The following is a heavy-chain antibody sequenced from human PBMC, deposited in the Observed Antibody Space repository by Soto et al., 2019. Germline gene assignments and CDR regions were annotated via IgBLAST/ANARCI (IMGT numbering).Heavy chain of an antibody. D-gene: IGHD6-19*01. Sequence: QVQLVESGGGVVQPGRSLRLSCAASGFTFSSYGMHWVRQAPGKGLEWVAVIWYDGSNKYYADSVKGRFTISRDNSKNTLYLQMNSLSAEDTAVYYCARQAVSGPNWFDPWGQGTLVTVSS. J-gene: IGHJ5*02. CDR3: ARQAVSGPNWFDP. V-gene: IGHV3-33*01. CDR2: IWYDGSNK. CDR1: GFTFSSYG.